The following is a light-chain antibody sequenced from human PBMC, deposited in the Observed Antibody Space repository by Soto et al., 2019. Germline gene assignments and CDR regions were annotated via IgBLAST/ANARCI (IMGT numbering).Light chain of an antibody. V-gene: IGKV3-15*01. CDR2: GAF. Sequence: EIVLTQSPGTLSLSPGERATLSCRAIQSVSTRSLAWYQQKPGQAPRLLIYGAFTRATGIPVRFSGSGSGTEFTLTITNLQSEDFALYHCLQYDNWPPITFGQGTRLEIK. J-gene: IGKJ5*01. CDR1: QSVSTRS. CDR3: LQYDNWPPIT.